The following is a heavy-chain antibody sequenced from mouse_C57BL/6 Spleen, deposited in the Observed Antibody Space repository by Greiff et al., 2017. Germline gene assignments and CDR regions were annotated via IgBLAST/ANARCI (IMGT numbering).Heavy chain of an antibody. V-gene: IGHV5-17*01. D-gene: IGHD1-1*01. CDR3: ARQDYYGSSWDY. Sequence: EVKVVESGGGLVKPGGSLKLSCAASGFTFSDYGMHWVRQAPEKGLEWVAYISSGSSTIYYADTVKGRFTISRDNAKNTLFLQMTSLRSEDTAMYYCARQDYYGSSWDYWGQGTTLTVSS. J-gene: IGHJ2*01. CDR2: ISSGSSTI. CDR1: GFTFSDYG.